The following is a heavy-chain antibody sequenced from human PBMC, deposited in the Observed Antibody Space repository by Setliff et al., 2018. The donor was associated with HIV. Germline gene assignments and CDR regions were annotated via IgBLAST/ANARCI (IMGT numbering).Heavy chain of an antibody. Sequence: ESLKISCKGSESSFTSHWIGWVRQMPGKGLEWMGIIHPVDSDARYSPSFQGQVTMSVDNSINTAYLQWGSLKASDTAFYYCARHRHTAAGTLDAFDLWGQGTMVTVSS. CDR2: IHPVDSDA. D-gene: IGHD6-13*01. CDR1: ESSFTSHW. V-gene: IGHV5-51*01. J-gene: IGHJ3*01. CDR3: ARHRHTAAGTLDAFDL.